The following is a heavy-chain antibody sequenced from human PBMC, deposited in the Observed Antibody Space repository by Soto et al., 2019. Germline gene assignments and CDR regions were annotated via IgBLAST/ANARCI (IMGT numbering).Heavy chain of an antibody. CDR3: ARSSGYDFGYYYYMDV. J-gene: IGHJ6*03. Sequence: SETLSLTCTVSGGSISSSSYYWGWIRQPPGKGLECIGSIYYSGSTYYNPSLKSRVAISVDTSKNQFSLKLSSVTAADTAVYYCARSSGYDFGYYYYMDVWGKGTTGTVSS. CDR2: IYYSGST. V-gene: IGHV4-39*01. D-gene: IGHD5-12*01. CDR1: GGSISSSSYY.